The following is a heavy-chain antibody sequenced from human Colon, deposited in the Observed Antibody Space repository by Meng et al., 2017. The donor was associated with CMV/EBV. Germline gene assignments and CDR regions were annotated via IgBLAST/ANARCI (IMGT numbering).Heavy chain of an antibody. CDR2: IKQDGSES. D-gene: IGHD6-19*01. V-gene: IGHV3-7*01. CDR1: GLRFSSCW. CDR3: ASGYSSGCWPFDD. J-gene: IGHJ4*02. Sequence: ESLKISCAASGLRFSSCWMSWVRQAPGGGLGWVAKIKQDGSESWYVDSVKGRFTISRDNAKNSVYLQINSMRAEDTAVYYCASGYSSGCWPFDDWGRGTLVTVSS.